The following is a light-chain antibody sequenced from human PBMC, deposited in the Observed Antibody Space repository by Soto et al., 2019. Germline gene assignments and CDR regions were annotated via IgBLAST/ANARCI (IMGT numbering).Light chain of an antibody. CDR3: QQYNNLRFT. V-gene: IGKV3-15*01. CDR1: QSVSSN. J-gene: IGKJ3*01. CDR2: GAS. Sequence: EIVMTQSPATLSVSPGERATLSCRASQSVSSNLAWYQQKPGQAPRLLIYGASTRATGIPARFSGSGSGTDFNLTISRLQSEDFAVYYCQQYNNLRFTFGPGTKVDIK.